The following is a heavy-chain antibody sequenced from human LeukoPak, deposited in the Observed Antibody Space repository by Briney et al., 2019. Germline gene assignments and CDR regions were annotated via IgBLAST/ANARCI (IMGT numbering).Heavy chain of an antibody. Sequence: GASVKVSCKTSGYSFIDYYMHWVRQAPGRGLEWMGWINPNSGGTSAAQKFQGRVTMTRHTSITTVYMEVSWLTSYDPAIYYCSRADRLHGGPYLIGPWGQGTLVTVSS. CDR2: INPNSGGT. CDR3: SRADRLHGGPYLIGP. J-gene: IGHJ5*02. CDR1: GYSFIDYY. D-gene: IGHD2-21*01. V-gene: IGHV1-2*02.